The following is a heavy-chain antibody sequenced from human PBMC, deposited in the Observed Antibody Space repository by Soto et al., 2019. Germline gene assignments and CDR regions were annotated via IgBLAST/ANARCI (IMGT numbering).Heavy chain of an antibody. CDR3: ARVLSIAAPGGMDV. D-gene: IGHD6-6*01. Sequence: SETLSLTCTVSGGSISSGGYYWSWIRQHPGKGLEWIGYIYYSGSAYYNPSLKSRVTISVDTSKNQFSLKLSSVTAADTAVYYCARVLSIAAPGGMDVWGQGTTVTVSS. V-gene: IGHV4-31*03. CDR1: GGSISSGGYY. CDR2: IYYSGSA. J-gene: IGHJ6*02.